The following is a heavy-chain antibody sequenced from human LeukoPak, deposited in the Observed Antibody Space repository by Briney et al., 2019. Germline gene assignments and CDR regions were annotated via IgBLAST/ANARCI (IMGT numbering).Heavy chain of an antibody. CDR3: ARGPYSGSYGGFDAFDI. CDR1: GFTVSSNY. J-gene: IGHJ3*02. CDR2: IYSGGST. D-gene: IGHD1-26*01. Sequence: PGGSLRLSCAASGFTVSSNYMSWVRQAPGKGLEWVSVIYSGGSTYYADSVKGRFTISRDSSKNTLYLQMNSLRAEDTAVYYCARGPYSGSYGGFDAFDIWGQGTMVTVSS. V-gene: IGHV3-53*01.